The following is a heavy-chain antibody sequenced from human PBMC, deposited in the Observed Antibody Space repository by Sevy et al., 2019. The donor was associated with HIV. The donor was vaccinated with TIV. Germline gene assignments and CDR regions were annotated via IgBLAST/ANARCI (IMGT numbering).Heavy chain of an antibody. CDR2: IKSNSDGGTT. D-gene: IGHD3-10*01. V-gene: IGHV3-15*01. J-gene: IGHJ4*02. CDR3: ATAPGTGY. Sequence: GESLKISCAASGFSLETFWIHWVRQAPGKGLEWVGHIKSNSDGGTTDYAAPLEGRFTMSRDDSENKIYLQINNLKIEDTAVYYCATAPGTGYWGQGTLVTVSS. CDR1: GFSLETFW.